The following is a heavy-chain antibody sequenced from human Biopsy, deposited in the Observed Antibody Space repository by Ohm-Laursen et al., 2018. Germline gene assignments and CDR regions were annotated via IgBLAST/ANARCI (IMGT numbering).Heavy chain of an antibody. CDR2: ISGSCDYI. CDR1: VFIFSDYS. Sequence: SLRLSCAASVFIFSDYSMNWVRQAPGKGLEWVSSISGSCDYIYYADSVKGRFIISRDNVKNSLYLQMNSLRAEDTAVYYCARRSTTYCSSTSCSFDYWGQGTLVTVSS. J-gene: IGHJ4*02. V-gene: IGHV3-21*01. CDR3: ARRSTTYCSSTSCSFDY. D-gene: IGHD2-2*01.